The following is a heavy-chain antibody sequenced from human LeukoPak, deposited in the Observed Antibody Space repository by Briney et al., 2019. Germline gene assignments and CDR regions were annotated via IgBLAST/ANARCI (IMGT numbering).Heavy chain of an antibody. CDR2: IAYDGINK. J-gene: IGHJ6*02. CDR1: KFTFSSYG. Sequence: GGSLRLSCAASKFTFSSYGMHWVRQAPGRGQEWVATIAYDGINKYYRDSVKGRFTISRDNSKNTLYLQMNSLKPEDTAVYYCAKDRSRCSGGTCYLFGMDVWGQGTTVTVSS. V-gene: IGHV3-30*18. CDR3: AKDRSRCSGGTCYLFGMDV. D-gene: IGHD2-15*01.